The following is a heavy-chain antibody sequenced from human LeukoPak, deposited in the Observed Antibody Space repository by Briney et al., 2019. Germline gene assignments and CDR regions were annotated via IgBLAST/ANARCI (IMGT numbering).Heavy chain of an antibody. Sequence: SETLSLTCTVSGGSVTDYYWSWIRQSPGKGLEWIGYIYYTGTSYNPSLKSRVTISADTSKNQFSLKLISVTAADTAVYYCASATRRIGWGFEYWGQGNLVTVSS. D-gene: IGHD3-16*01. CDR1: GGSVTDYY. J-gene: IGHJ4*02. CDR2: IYYTGT. CDR3: ASATRRIGWGFEY. V-gene: IGHV4-59*02.